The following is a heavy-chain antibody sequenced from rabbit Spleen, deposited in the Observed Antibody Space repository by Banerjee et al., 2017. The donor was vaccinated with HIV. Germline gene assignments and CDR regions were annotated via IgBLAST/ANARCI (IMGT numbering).Heavy chain of an antibody. J-gene: IGHJ4*01. Sequence: EESGGGLVQPEGSLTLTCTASGLDFSSSYWICWVRQAPGKGLEWIGYIDLVFGSTYYASWVNGRFTISSHNAQNTLYLQLNSLTAADTATYFCVRGASSSGYYNLWGPGTLVTVS. CDR2: IDLVFGST. V-gene: IGHV1S45*01. D-gene: IGHD1-1*01. CDR3: VRGASSSGYYNL. CDR1: GLDFSSSYW.